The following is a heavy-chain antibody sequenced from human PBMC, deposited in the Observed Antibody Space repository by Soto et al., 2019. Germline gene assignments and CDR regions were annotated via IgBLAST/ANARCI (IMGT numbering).Heavy chain of an antibody. J-gene: IGHJ5*02. D-gene: IGHD3-22*01. V-gene: IGHV3-43*01. CDR1: GFTFDHYN. CDR2: ISRDGTNT. Sequence: GGSLRLSCAASGFTFDHYNMHWVRQAPGKGLEWVSLISRDGTNTNYAESVKGRFTISRDNSKNSLYLQMNSLRTEDTALYYCXKETYYYDVSSYYPLGSWGQGTLVTVSS. CDR3: XKETYYYDVSSYYPLGS.